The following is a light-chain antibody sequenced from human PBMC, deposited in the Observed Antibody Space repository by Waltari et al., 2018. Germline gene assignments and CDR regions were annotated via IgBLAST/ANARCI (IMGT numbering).Light chain of an antibody. J-gene: IGKJ4*01. Sequence: DVVMTQSPLSLPVTLGQPASISCRSSQSLIHNNGNTSLNWFQQRPGQSPRRLIYKISNRDSGVPDRFSGSGSGTDFTLRISRVEAEDVGVYYCMQGTHPPQTFGGGTKVEIK. V-gene: IGKV2-30*02. CDR2: KIS. CDR3: MQGTHPPQT. CDR1: QSLIHNNGNTS.